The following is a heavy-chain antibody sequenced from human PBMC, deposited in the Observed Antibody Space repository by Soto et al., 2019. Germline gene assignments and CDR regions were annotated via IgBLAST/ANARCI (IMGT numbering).Heavy chain of an antibody. V-gene: IGHV3-15*07. J-gene: IGHJ4*02. Sequence: PGGSLRLSCAASGFTFSNAWINWVRQAPGKGLEWVGRIKSKTDGGTPDYAAPVKGRFAISRDDSKNMVYLQMNSLRAEDTALYYCAKSPLTTVSNFYYWGQGTLVTVSS. CDR3: AKSPLTTVSNFYY. D-gene: IGHD4-17*01. CDR2: IKSKTDGGTP. CDR1: GFTFSNAW.